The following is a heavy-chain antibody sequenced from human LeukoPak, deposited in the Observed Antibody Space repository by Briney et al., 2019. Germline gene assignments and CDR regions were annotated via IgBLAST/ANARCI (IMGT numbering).Heavy chain of an antibody. Sequence: GGSLRLSCAASGFTFSSYSMNWVRQAPGKGLEWVSYISSSSSTIYYADSVKGRLTISRDNAKNSLYLQMNSLRDEDTAVYYCASSPGTTYYYYGMDVWGQGTTVTVSS. CDR2: ISSSSSTI. V-gene: IGHV3-48*02. D-gene: IGHD1-1*01. J-gene: IGHJ6*02. CDR1: GFTFSSYS. CDR3: ASSPGTTYYYYGMDV.